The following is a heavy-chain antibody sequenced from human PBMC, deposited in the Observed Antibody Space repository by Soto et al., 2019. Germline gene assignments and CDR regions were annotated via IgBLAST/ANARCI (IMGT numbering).Heavy chain of an antibody. CDR1: NGSLSNSDW. CDR3: ARVPLFGSGSIWFDP. CDR2: IYHTGTT. Sequence: PSETLSLTCAVSNGSLSNSDWWTWVRQPPGKGLEWIGAIYHTGTTNYNPSLKSRVTMSVDKSKSQFSLKLSSVTAADTAVYYCARVPLFGSGSIWFDPWGRGTLVTVS. V-gene: IGHV4-4*02. D-gene: IGHD6-25*01. J-gene: IGHJ5*02.